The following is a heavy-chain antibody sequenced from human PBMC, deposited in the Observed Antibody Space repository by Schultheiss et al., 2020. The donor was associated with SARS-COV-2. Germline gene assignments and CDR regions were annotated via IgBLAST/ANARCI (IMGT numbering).Heavy chain of an antibody. CDR3: ARSIAVTGGAFDI. CDR1: GGSFSGYY. V-gene: IGHV4-59*10. Sequence: SETLSLTCAVYGGSFSGYYWSWIRQPPGKGLEWIGRIYTSGSTNYNPSLKSRVTMSVDTSKNQFSLQLNSVTPEDTAVYYCARSIAVTGGAFDIWGQGTVVTVSS. D-gene: IGHD6-6*01. J-gene: IGHJ3*02. CDR2: IYTSGST.